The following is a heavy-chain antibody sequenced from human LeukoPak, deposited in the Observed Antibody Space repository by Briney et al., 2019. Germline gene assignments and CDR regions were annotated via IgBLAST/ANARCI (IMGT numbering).Heavy chain of an antibody. CDR3: ASSTMVVTPLSDHIDY. Sequence: SETLSLTCTVSGGSISSGSYYWSWIRQPAGTGLEWIGRIYTSGSTSYNPSLKSRVTISVDTSKNQFSLKLSSVTAADTAVYYCASSTMVVTPLSDHIDYWGQGTLVTVSS. J-gene: IGHJ4*02. V-gene: IGHV4-61*02. CDR1: GGSISSGSYY. CDR2: IYTSGST. D-gene: IGHD4-23*01.